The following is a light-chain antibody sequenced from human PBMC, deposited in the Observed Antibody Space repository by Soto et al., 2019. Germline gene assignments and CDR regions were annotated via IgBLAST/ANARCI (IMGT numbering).Light chain of an antibody. CDR1: SGDVGGHDY. V-gene: IGLV2-14*01. Sequence: QSALTQPASVSGSPGQSITISCTGASGDVGGHDYVSWYQQHPGKAPKLMIYDVSNRPSGVSNRFSGSKSGNTASLTISGLQAEDEADYYCCSCSRSSPLYAFGTGTKVTVL. J-gene: IGLJ1*01. CDR3: CSCSRSSPLYA. CDR2: DVS.